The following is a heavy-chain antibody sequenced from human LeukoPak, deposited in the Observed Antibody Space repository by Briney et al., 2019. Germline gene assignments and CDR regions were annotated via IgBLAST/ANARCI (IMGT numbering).Heavy chain of an antibody. CDR2: IIPIFGIA. J-gene: IGHJ4*02. D-gene: IGHD3-22*01. CDR3: ARGNYYDSSGTFDY. CDR1: GGTFSSYA. V-gene: IGHV1-69*04. Sequence: SVKVSCKASGGTFSSYAISWVRQAPGQGLEWMERIIPIFGIANYAQKFQGRVTITADKSTSTAYMELSSLRSEDTAVYYCARGNYYDSSGTFDYWGQGILVTVSS.